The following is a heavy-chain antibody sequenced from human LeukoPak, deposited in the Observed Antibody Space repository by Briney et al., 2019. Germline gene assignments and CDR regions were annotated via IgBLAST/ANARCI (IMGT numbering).Heavy chain of an antibody. Sequence: LPGGSLRLSCAASGFTFDDYAMHWVRQAPGKGLEWVSGISWNSGSIGYADSVKGRFTISRDNAKNSLSLQMNSLRAEDTAVYYCARGSSWSIYYFDYWGQGALVTVSS. CDR2: ISWNSGSI. CDR3: ARGSSWSIYYFDY. CDR1: GFTFDDYA. D-gene: IGHD6-19*01. J-gene: IGHJ4*02. V-gene: IGHV3-9*01.